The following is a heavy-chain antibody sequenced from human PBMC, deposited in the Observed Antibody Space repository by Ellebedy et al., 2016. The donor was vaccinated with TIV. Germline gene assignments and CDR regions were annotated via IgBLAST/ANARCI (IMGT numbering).Heavy chain of an antibody. Sequence: GESLKISCAASGFSFRSYWMSWVRQAPGKGLEWLANIYQDGSEQFYVDSVKGRFTISRDNAKNSVYLHINSLRAEDTAVYYCARRGSYGDYSVQVNSWFDLWGQGTLVTVSS. CDR1: GFSFRSYW. V-gene: IGHV3-7*01. CDR3: ARRGSYGDYSVQVNSWFDL. J-gene: IGHJ5*02. D-gene: IGHD4-17*01. CDR2: IYQDGSEQ.